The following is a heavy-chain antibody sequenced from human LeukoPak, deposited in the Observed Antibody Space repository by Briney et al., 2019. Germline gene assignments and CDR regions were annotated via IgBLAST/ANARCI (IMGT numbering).Heavy chain of an antibody. Sequence: SETLSLTCAVYGGSFSGYYWSWIRQPPGKGLEWIGEINHSGSTNYNPSLKSRVTISVDTSKNQFSLKLSSVTAADTAVYYCATLPFWSGYYYYGMDVWGQGITVTVSS. CDR1: GGSFSGYY. CDR2: INHSGST. J-gene: IGHJ6*02. CDR3: ATLPFWSGYYYYGMDV. V-gene: IGHV4-34*01. D-gene: IGHD3-3*01.